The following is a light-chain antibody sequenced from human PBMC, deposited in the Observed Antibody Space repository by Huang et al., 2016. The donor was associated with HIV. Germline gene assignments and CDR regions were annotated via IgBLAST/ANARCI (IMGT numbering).Light chain of an antibody. CDR2: GAS. J-gene: IGKJ4*01. CDR3: QQRANWPLT. V-gene: IGKV3-11*01. Sequence: EIVLTQSPATLSLSPGERATLSCRASQGVSSYLAWYQQKPGQAPRLLIYGASNRATGIPARFSGSGSGTDFTLTISSLEPEDFAVYYCQQRANWPLTFGGGAKVEIK. CDR1: QGVSSY.